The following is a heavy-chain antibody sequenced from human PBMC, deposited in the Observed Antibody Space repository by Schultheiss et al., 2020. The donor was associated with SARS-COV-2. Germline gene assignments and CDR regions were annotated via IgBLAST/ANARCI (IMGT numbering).Heavy chain of an antibody. CDR2: IDWDDDK. V-gene: IGHV2-70*12. J-gene: IGHJ5*02. CDR1: GFSLSTSGMR. Sequence: SGPTLVKPTQTLTLTCTFSGFSLSTSGMRVSWIRQPPGKALEWLALIDWDDDKYYSTSLKTRLTISKDTSKNQVVLTMTNMDPVDTATYYCAHRRGGTIFGLASGGCFAPWGQGTGVTVSA. CDR3: AHRRGGTIFGLASGGCFAP. D-gene: IGHD3-3*01.